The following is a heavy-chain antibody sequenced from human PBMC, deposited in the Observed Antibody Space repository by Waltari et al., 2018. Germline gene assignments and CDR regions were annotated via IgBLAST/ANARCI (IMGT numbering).Heavy chain of an antibody. Sequence: PPWKALEWLARIDWDDDKYYSKSLKTRLTISKDTAKNQVVLTRTNMDPVDTATYYCARIRGSSRKEDAFDIGGQGTMVTVSS. CDR2: IDWDDDK. D-gene: IGHD6-13*01. J-gene: IGHJ3*02. V-gene: IGHV2-70*11. CDR3: ARIRGSSRKEDAFDI.